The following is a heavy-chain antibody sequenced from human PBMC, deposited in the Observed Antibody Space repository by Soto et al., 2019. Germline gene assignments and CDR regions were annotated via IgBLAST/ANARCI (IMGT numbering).Heavy chain of an antibody. V-gene: IGHV3-30-3*01. CDR3: ARRGYGMDV. J-gene: IGHJ6*02. CDR1: GFIFSAYA. CDR2: ISSDGNNK. Sequence: PGGSLRLSCAASGFIFSAYAMHWVRQAPGKGLEWVAVISSDGNNKYYADSVKGRFTTSRDNSKNTLYLQMNSLRAGNTAVYYCARRGYGMDVWGQGTTVTVSS.